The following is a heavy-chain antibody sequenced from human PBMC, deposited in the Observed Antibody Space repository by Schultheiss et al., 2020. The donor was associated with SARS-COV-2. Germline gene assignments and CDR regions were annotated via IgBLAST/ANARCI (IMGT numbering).Heavy chain of an antibody. J-gene: IGHJ5*02. CDR2: IYHSGST. V-gene: IGHV4-59*12. Sequence: SQTLSLTCTVSGGSISSYYWSWIRQPPGKGLEWIGSIYHSGSTNYNPSLKSRVTISVDTSKNQFSLKLSSVTAADTAVYYCAREAVVYDYIWGSYRSGWFDPWGQGTLVTVSS. D-gene: IGHD3-16*02. CDR3: AREAVVYDYIWGSYRSGWFDP. CDR1: GGSISSYY.